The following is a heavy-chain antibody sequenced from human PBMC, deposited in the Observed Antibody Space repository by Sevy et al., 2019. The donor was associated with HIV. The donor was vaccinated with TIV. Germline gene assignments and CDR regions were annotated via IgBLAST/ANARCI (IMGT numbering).Heavy chain of an antibody. CDR3: ARGPPYGSYDYFDY. Sequence: GGSLRLSCAASGFTFIRYNMNWVRQAPGKGLEWVSSVSGSSNYIYYSESLKGRFIISRDNAKDTLYLQMNSLRADDTAVYYCARGPPYGSYDYFDYWGQGTLVTVSS. CDR1: GFTFIRYN. V-gene: IGHV3-21*06. CDR2: VSGSSNYI. J-gene: IGHJ4*01. D-gene: IGHD1-26*01.